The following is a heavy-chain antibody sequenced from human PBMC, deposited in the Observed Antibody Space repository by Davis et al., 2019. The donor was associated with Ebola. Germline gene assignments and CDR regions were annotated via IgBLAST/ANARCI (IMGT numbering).Heavy chain of an antibody. CDR3: ARVPRENYYDSSGYYSHWYYGMDV. D-gene: IGHD3-22*01. J-gene: IGHJ6*04. Sequence: SQTLSLTCAISGDSVSSNSAAWNWIGQSPSRGLEWLGRTYYRSKWYHDYAVSVESRVTINPDTSKNQFSLQLNSVTPEDTAVYYCARVPRENYYDSSGYYSHWYYGMDVWGKGTTVTVSS. CDR1: GDSVSSNSAA. CDR2: TYYRSKWYH. V-gene: IGHV6-1*01.